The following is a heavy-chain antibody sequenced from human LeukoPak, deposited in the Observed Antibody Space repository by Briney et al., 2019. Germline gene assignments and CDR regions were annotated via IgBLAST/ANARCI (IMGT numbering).Heavy chain of an antibody. CDR1: GFTFSSYE. J-gene: IGHJ4*02. V-gene: IGHV3-48*03. CDR2: ISSSGSTI. D-gene: IGHD2-8*01. CDR3: AKYQWPPAFDY. Sequence: GGSLRLSCAASGFTFSSYEMNWLRQAPGKGREGVSYISSSGSTIYYANSVKGRFTISRDNSKNTLYLQMNSLRAEDTAVYYCAKYQWPPAFDYWSQGTLVTVSA.